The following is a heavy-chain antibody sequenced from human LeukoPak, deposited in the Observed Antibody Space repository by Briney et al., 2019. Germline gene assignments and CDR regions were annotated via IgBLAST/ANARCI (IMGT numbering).Heavy chain of an antibody. CDR1: GGSFSGYS. D-gene: IGHD2-2*01. CDR3: AGPAAMCDFDY. CDR2: INDSGNT. Sequence: SETLSLTCAVYGGSFSGYSWSWIRQPPGKGLEWIGEINDSGNTNYNPSLKSRVTISVDTSKNQFSLKLSSVTAADTAVYYCAGPAAMCDFDYWGQGTLVTVSS. V-gene: IGHV4-34*01. J-gene: IGHJ4*02.